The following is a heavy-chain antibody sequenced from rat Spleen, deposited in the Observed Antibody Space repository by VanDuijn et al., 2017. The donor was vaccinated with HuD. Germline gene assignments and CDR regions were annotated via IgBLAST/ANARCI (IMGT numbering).Heavy chain of an antibody. V-gene: IGHV2-13*01. CDR1: GFSLTSSR. Sequence: VPLRASGPGLVPPSETLSLTCPVSGFSLTSSRVSWVRQPPGPGLEWLGLIWGNGNTNYNSALKSRLSISRDTSKSQVYLKMNSLQTDDTAMYFCARGGYGSYIYGFFDFWGPGTMVTVSS. D-gene: IGHD1-3*01. CDR2: IWGNGNT. J-gene: IGHJ1*01. CDR3: ARGGYGSYIYGFFDF.